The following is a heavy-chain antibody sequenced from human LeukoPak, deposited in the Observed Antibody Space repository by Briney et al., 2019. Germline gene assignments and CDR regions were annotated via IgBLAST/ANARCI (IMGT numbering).Heavy chain of an antibody. D-gene: IGHD6-19*01. CDR2: IHASEIT. CDR1: GGSINVDYNTDY. CDR3: ARDLGINTGWYGFDS. V-gene: IGHV4-4*07. J-gene: IGHJ4*02. Sequence: SETLSLTCNVSGGSINVDYNTDYWSWIRQPAGKGLEWIGRIHASEITSYNPSFRGRVTVSLDKSMNQVSLHPASVTAADTAVYYCARDLGINTGWYGFDSWGLGILVTVSS.